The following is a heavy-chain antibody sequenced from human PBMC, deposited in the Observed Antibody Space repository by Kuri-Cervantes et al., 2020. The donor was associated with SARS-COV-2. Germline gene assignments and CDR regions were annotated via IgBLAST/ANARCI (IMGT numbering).Heavy chain of an antibody. V-gene: IGHV3-13*01. D-gene: IGHD4-17*01. CDR3: ARDRDYGDYVLDAFHI. J-gene: IGHJ3*02. CDR1: GFTFSSYD. Sequence: GESLKISCAASGFTFSSYDMHWVRQATGKGLEWVSAIGTAGDTYYPGSVKGRFTISRDNAKNSLFLQMNSLRADDTAVYYCARDRDYGDYVLDAFHIWGQGTMVTVSS. CDR2: IGTAGDT.